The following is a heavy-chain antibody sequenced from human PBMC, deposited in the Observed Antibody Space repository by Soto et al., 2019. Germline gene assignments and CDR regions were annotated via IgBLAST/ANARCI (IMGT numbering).Heavy chain of an antibody. Sequence: FSLSTSGVGVGWIRQPPGKALEWLALIYWNDDKRYSPSLKSRLTITKDTSKNQVVLTMTNMDPVDTATYYCAHRPALGSGWYFDYWGQGTLVTVSS. J-gene: IGHJ4*02. CDR2: IYWNDDK. D-gene: IGHD6-19*01. CDR3: AHRPALGSGWYFDY. V-gene: IGHV2-5*01. CDR1: FSLSTSGVG.